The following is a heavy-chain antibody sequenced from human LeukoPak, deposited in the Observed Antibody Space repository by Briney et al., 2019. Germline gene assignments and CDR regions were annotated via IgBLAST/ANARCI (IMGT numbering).Heavy chain of an antibody. D-gene: IGHD5-18*01. CDR3: AKEGDTALVTGYFDL. V-gene: IGHV1-69*01. J-gene: IGHJ2*01. CDR2: IIPIFGTA. Sequence: SVKVSCKASGGTFGSYVISWVRQAPGQGLEWMGGIIPIFGTAHYAQKFQGRLTITADESTSTVYMEMSSLRSEDTAMYYRAKEGDTALVTGYFDLWGRGTLVTVSA. CDR1: GGTFGSYV.